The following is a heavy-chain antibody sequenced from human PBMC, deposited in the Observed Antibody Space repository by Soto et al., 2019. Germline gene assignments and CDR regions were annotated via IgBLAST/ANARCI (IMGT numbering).Heavy chain of an antibody. CDR2: IYYDGSNK. V-gene: IGHV3-33*01. J-gene: IGHJ4*02. CDR1: GFTFGTYA. D-gene: IGHD2-8*01. Sequence: PGGSLRLSCAASGFTFGTYAMHWVRQAPGKGLEWVAVIYYDGSNKYYADSVKGRFTISRDNSKNTLYLQMNSLRAEDTAVYYCARAFCTNGVCYYYFAYWGQGTLVTVSS. CDR3: ARAFCTNGVCYYYFAY.